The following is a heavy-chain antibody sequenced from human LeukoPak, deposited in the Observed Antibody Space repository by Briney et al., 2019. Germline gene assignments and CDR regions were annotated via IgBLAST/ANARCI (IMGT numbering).Heavy chain of an antibody. V-gene: IGHV1-18*01. J-gene: IGHJ4*02. CDR2: ISAYNGNT. CDR3: ARHISVVGASPFDY. D-gene: IGHD1-26*01. CDR1: GYTFTSYG. Sequence: ASVKVSCKASGYTFTSYGISWVRQAPGQWLEWMGWISAYNGNTNYAQKLQGRVTMTTDTSTSTAHMELRSLRSEDTAVYYCARHISVVGASPFDYWGQGTLVTVSS.